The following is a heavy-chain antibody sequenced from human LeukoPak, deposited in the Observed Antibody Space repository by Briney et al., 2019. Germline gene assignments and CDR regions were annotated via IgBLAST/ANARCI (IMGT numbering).Heavy chain of an antibody. Sequence: ASVKVSCKASGYTFSNYGITWVRQAPGQGLEWMGWITTHNGNTNYAQKLQGRVTMTTDTSTNTAYMELKSLRSDDTAVYYCPRTHEGEAYWGQGTLVTVSS. CDR2: ITTHNGNT. V-gene: IGHV1-18*01. J-gene: IGHJ4*02. CDR3: PRTHEGEAY. CDR1: GYTFSNYG.